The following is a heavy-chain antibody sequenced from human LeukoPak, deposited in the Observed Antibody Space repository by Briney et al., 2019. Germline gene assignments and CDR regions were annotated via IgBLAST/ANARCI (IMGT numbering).Heavy chain of an antibody. D-gene: IGHD2-15*01. V-gene: IGHV1-8*01. CDR2: MNPKSGNT. CDR1: GYTFTNYD. J-gene: IGHJ5*02. Sequence: AASVKVSCKASGYTFTNYDINWVRQATGQGPEWMGWMNPKSGNTGYAQKFQGRVTITRNTSISTAYMELSSLRSDDTAVYYCARDQDIVVVVAALRQREMGGFDPWGQGTLVTVSS. CDR3: ARDQDIVVVVAALRQREMGGFDP.